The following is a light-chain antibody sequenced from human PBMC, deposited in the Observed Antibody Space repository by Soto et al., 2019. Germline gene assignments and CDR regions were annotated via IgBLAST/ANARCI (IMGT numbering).Light chain of an antibody. V-gene: IGLV1-44*01. J-gene: IGLJ1*01. CDR3: ASWDDSLNGIYV. CDR2: NNN. Sequence: QSALTQPPSVSGTPGQRVTISCSGSSSNIGSGTVNWYQQLPGTAPKLLIYNNNQWPSGVPDRFSGSKSGTSGSLAISGLQSEDEADYYCASWDDSLNGIYVLGNGTKVT. CDR1: SSNIGSGT.